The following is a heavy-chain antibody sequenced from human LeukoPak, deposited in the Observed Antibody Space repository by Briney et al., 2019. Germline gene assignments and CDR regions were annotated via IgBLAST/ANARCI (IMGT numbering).Heavy chain of an antibody. D-gene: IGHD2-2*01. J-gene: IGHJ4*02. CDR1: GFTFSNAW. CDR2: IKSKTDGGTT. Sequence: PGGSLRLSCAASGFTFSNAWMSWVRQAPGKGLEWVGRIKSKTDGGTTDYAAPVKGRFTISRDDSKNTLYLQMNSLKTEDTAVYYCTTYMIVVPAAIEGAPVPDFDYWGQGTLVTVSS. CDR3: TTYMIVVPAAIEGAPVPDFDY. V-gene: IGHV3-15*01.